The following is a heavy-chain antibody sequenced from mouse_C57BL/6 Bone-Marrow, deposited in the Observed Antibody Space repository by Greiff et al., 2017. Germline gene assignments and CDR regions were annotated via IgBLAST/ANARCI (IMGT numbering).Heavy chain of an antibody. CDR2: IYPRSGNT. Sequence: QVQLQQSGAELARPGASVKLSCKASGYTFTSYGISWVKQRTGQGLEWIGEIYPRSGNTYYNEKFKGKATLTADKSSSTAYMELRSLTSEDSAVYFCANYYGSSYDLLYAMDYWGQGTSVTVSS. CDR1: GYTFTSYG. J-gene: IGHJ4*01. CDR3: ANYYGSSYDLLYAMDY. V-gene: IGHV1-81*01. D-gene: IGHD1-1*01.